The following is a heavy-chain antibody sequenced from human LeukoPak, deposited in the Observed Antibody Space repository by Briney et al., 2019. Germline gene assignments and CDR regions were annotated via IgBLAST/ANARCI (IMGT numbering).Heavy chain of an antibody. CDR2: IYYSGST. D-gene: IGHD6-19*01. V-gene: IGHV4-31*11. Sequence: SETLSLTCAVYGGSFSGYYWSWVRQHPGKGLEWIGYIYYSGSTYYNPSLKSRVTISVDTSKNQFSLKLTSVTAADTAVYYCARSYSSGWYDYWGQGTLVTVSS. CDR1: GGSFSGYY. J-gene: IGHJ4*02. CDR3: ARSYSSGWYDY.